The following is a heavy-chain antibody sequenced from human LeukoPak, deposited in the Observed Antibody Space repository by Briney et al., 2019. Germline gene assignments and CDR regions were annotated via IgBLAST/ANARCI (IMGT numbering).Heavy chain of an antibody. CDR1: GLTFSSNG. J-gene: IGHJ6*02. Sequence: GGSLRLSCAASGLTFSSNGMHWVRQAPGKGLEWVAVVSFDGSNKYFEDSVKGRLSISRDNSRNTLYLQMNSLRAEDTAVYYCARAGRGWFGSMDVWGQGTTVTVSS. D-gene: IGHD3-10*01. CDR2: VSFDGSNK. CDR3: ARAGRGWFGSMDV. V-gene: IGHV3-33*01.